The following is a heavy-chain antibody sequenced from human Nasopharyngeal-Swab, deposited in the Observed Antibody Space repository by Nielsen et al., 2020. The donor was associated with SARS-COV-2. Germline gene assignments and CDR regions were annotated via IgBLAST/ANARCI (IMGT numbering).Heavy chain of an antibody. Sequence: GESLKISCSASGFTFSSYAMHWVRQAPGKGLEYVSAISSNGGSTYYADSVKGRFTISRDNSKNSLYLQMNSLRAEDTAVYYCASGWSTVTGFGYWGQGTLVTVSS. V-gene: IGHV3-64*04. CDR1: GFTFSSYA. CDR3: ASGWSTVTGFGY. CDR2: ISSNGGST. D-gene: IGHD4-17*01. J-gene: IGHJ4*02.